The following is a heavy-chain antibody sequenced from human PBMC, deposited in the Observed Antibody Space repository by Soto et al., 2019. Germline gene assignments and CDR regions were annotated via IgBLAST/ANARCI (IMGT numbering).Heavy chain of an antibody. J-gene: IGHJ4*02. V-gene: IGHV5-10-1*01. CDR2: IDPSGSQT. CDR1: GYSFAGYW. CDR3: ARQIYDSDTGPNFQYYFDS. Sequence: GESLKISCKGSGYSFAGYWITWVRQRPGKGLEWMGRIDPSGSQTYYSPSFRGHVTISVTKSITTVFLQWSSLRASDTAMYYCARQIYDSDTGPNFQYYFDSWGQGTPVTVSS. D-gene: IGHD3-22*01.